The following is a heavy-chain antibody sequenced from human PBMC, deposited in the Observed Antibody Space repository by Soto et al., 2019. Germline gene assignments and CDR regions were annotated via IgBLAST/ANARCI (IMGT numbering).Heavy chain of an antibody. CDR2: IWYDGSNK. J-gene: IGHJ4*02. CDR1: GFTFSSYG. CDR3: ARAREDIVVVPAAMTAGS. Sequence: GGSLRLSCAASGFTFSSYGMHWVRQAPGKGLEWVAVIWYDGSNKYYADSVKGRFTISRDNSKNTLYLQMNSLRAEDTAVYYCARAREDIVVVPAAMTAGSWGQGTLVTVSS. D-gene: IGHD2-2*01. V-gene: IGHV3-33*01.